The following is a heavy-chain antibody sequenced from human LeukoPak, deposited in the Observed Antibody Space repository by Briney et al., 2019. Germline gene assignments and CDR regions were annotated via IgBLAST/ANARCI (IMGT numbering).Heavy chain of an antibody. J-gene: IGHJ3*02. CDR3: ARDMEAVGYCSGGSCVAFDI. CDR1: GFTFDDYG. V-gene: IGHV3-20*04. Sequence: PGGSLRLSCAASGFTFDDYGMSWVRQAPGKGLEWVSGINWNGGSTGYADSVKGRFTISRDNAKNSLYLQMNSLRAEDTALYYCARDMEAVGYCSGGSCVAFDIWGQGTMLTVSS. D-gene: IGHD2-15*01. CDR2: INWNGGST.